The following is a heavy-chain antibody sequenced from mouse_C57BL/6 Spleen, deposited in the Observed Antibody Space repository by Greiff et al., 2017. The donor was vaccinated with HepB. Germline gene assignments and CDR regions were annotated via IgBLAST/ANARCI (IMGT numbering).Heavy chain of an antibody. Sequence: EVNLVESGGGLVKPGGSLKLSCAASGFTFSSYAMSWVRQTPEKRLEWVATISDGGSYTYYPDNVKGRFTISRDNAKNNLYLQMSHLKYEDTAMYYCAREGFAYWGQGTLVTVSA. CDR2: ISDGGSYT. CDR1: GFTFSSYA. CDR3: AREGFAY. V-gene: IGHV5-4*01. J-gene: IGHJ3*01.